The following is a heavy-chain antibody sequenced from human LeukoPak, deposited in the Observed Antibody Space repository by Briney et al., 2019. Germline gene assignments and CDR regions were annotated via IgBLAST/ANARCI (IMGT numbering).Heavy chain of an antibody. J-gene: IGHJ4*02. Sequence: GGSLRLSCAASGFSFSDAWMSWVRQAPGKGLEWASAISGSGGSTYYADSVKGRFTISRDNSKNTLYLQMNSLRAEDTAVYYCAKASAMIVVVSKHFDYWGQGTLVTVSS. CDR3: AKASAMIVVVSKHFDY. V-gene: IGHV3-23*01. CDR2: ISGSGGST. CDR1: GFSFSDAW. D-gene: IGHD3-22*01.